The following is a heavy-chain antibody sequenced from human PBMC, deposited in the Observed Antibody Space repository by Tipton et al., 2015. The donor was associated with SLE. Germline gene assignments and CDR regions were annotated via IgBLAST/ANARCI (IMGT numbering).Heavy chain of an antibody. CDR1: GGSIGSLPW. Sequence: PSLTCAVSGGSIGSLPWWSWVRQPPGKGLEWIGEINHSGSTNYNPSLKSRVSISVDTSQNQFSLNLNSVTAADTAVYYCAKHDRGRDAFDIWGQGTMVTVSS. J-gene: IGHJ3*02. D-gene: IGHD3-16*01. CDR3: AKHDRGRDAFDI. CDR2: INHSGST. V-gene: IGHV4-4*02.